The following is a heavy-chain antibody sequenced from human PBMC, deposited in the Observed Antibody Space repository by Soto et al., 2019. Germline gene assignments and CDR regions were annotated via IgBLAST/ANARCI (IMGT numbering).Heavy chain of an antibody. D-gene: IGHD1-26*01. CDR1: GYTFTSYG. Sequence: ASVKVSCKASGYTFTSYGISWVRQAPGQGLEWMGWISAYNGNTNYAQKLQGRVTMTTDTSTSTAYMELRSLRSDDTAVYYCASEGAVGASVAPWYYYYYMDVWGKGNTVTVSS. V-gene: IGHV1-18*01. CDR2: ISAYNGNT. J-gene: IGHJ6*03. CDR3: ASEGAVGASVAPWYYYYYMDV.